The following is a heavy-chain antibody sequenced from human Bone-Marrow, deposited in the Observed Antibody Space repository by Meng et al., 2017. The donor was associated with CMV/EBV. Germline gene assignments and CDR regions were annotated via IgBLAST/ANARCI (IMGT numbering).Heavy chain of an antibody. CDR3: ATGVVEAVPAAIGGADSVDI. CDR1: GYTFTSYF. J-gene: IGHJ3*02. V-gene: IGHV1-46*01. CDR2: INPSGGST. D-gene: IGHD2-2*01. Sequence: ASVKVSCKASGYTFTSYFMHWVRQAPGQGLEWMGLINPSGGSTSYAQKFQDRVTMIRDTSTSTVYMELSSLTSEDTAIYYCATGVVEAVPAAIGGADSVDIWGQGPMDPV.